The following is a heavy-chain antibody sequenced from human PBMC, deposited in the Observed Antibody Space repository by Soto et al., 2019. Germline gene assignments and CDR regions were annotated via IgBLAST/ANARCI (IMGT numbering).Heavy chain of an antibody. Sequence: SVKVSCKTSGGTFSTFGISWVRQAPGQGLEWMGGIIPFFGTAEYSQKFEDRITITADESTNTVYMDLRSLTSEDTAIYYCARTAPMDAGDKYYYDFWGQGALVTVSA. D-gene: IGHD3-16*01. V-gene: IGHV1-69*13. CDR2: IIPFFGTA. CDR1: GGTFSTFG. CDR3: ARTAPMDAGDKYYYDF. J-gene: IGHJ4*02.